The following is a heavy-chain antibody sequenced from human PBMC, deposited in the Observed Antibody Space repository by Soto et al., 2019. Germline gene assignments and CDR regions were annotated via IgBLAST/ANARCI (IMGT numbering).Heavy chain of an antibody. CDR2: ISYDGSNK. J-gene: IGHJ4*02. D-gene: IGHD6-13*01. CDR3: AKLIFGIADAGDFDY. V-gene: IGHV3-30*18. CDR1: GCTFSSYG. Sequence: VRSLRVSCAASGCTFSSYGMHWVRQAPGKGLEWVAVISYDGSNKYYADSVKGRFTISRDNSKNTLYLQMNSLRAEDTAVYYCAKLIFGIADAGDFDYWGQGTLVTVSS.